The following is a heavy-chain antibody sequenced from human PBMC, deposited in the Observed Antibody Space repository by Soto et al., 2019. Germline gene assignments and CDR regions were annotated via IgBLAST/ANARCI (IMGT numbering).Heavy chain of an antibody. J-gene: IGHJ6*02. CDR1: GYSFTSYW. V-gene: IGHV5-51*01. Sequence: GESLKVSCRGSGYSFTSYWIAWVRQMPGKGLEGMGIIYPGGSDTRYNPSLQGQATISADNSITTPYLHWSSLKASDTAIYYCAASIFYYGMDVWGQGTTDTVSS. CDR2: IYPGGSDT. CDR3: AASIFYYGMDV.